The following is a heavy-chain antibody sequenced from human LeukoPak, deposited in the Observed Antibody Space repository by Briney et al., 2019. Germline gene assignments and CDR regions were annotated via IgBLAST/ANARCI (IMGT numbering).Heavy chain of an antibody. CDR2: IKGYGGDP. Sequence: PGGSLRLSCAASGFTFSTYAMGWVRQAPGKGLGLVSSIKGYGGDPSYADSVKDRFTISRDNSKNTLFLQRNSLRAEDAAVYYCARGGHDFNPFYWWGQGTLVTVSS. CDR1: GFTFSTYA. D-gene: IGHD2-21*02. V-gene: IGHV3-23*01. CDR3: ARGGHDFNPFYW. J-gene: IGHJ4*02.